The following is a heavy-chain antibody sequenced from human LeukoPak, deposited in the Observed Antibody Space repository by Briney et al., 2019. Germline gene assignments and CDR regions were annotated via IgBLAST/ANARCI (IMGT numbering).Heavy chain of an antibody. Sequence: GRSLRHSCAASGFTFSSYGMHWVRQAPGKGLEWVAVIWYDGSNKYYADSVKGRFTISRDNSKNTLYLQMNSLRAEDTAVYYCARESTTMVRGVIQHWGQGTLVTVSS. CDR1: GFTFSSYG. J-gene: IGHJ1*01. CDR3: ARESTTMVRGVIQH. V-gene: IGHV3-33*01. D-gene: IGHD3-10*01. CDR2: IWYDGSNK.